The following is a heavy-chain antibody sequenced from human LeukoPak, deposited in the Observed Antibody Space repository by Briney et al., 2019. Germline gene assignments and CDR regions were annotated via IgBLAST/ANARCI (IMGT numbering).Heavy chain of an antibody. CDR3: AKEEVVPAARAYNWFDP. Sequence: GGSLRLSCVASGFTFSGCRMTWVRQSPGKGLEWVADIKQDGSEKYYVDSVRGRFTIFRDDAKNSLHLQMNSLRAEDTAVYYCAKEEVVPAARAYNWFDPWGQGTLVTVSS. D-gene: IGHD2-2*01. CDR1: GFTFSGCR. J-gene: IGHJ5*02. CDR2: IKQDGSEK. V-gene: IGHV3-7*01.